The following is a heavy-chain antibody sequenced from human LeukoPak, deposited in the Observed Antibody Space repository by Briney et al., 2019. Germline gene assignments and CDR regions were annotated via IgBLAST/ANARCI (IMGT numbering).Heavy chain of an antibody. CDR2: ISSSGSTI. V-gene: IGHV3-11*01. D-gene: IGHD6-13*01. Sequence: GGSLRLSCAASGFTFSDYYMSWIRQAPGKGLEWVSYISSSGSTIYYADSVKGRFTISGDNSKTTLYLQMNSLRAEYTAVYFCARGIQQLGRLFDSWGQGTQVTVSS. CDR1: GFTFSDYY. CDR3: ARGIQQLGRLFDS. J-gene: IGHJ4*02.